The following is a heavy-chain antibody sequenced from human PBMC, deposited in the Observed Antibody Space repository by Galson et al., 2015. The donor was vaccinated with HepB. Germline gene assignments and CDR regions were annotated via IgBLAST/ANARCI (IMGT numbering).Heavy chain of an antibody. CDR3: AKDQYSPTYYYDSSGYYPFDY. CDR1: GFTFSSYA. CDR2: ISSSGGST. V-gene: IGHV3-23*01. Sequence: SLRLSCAASGFTFSSYAMSWVRQAPGKGLEWVSAISSSGGSTYYADSVKGRFTISRDNSKNTLYLQMNSLRAEDTAVYYCAKDQYSPTYYYDSSGYYPFDYWGQGTLVTVSS. J-gene: IGHJ4*02. D-gene: IGHD3-22*01.